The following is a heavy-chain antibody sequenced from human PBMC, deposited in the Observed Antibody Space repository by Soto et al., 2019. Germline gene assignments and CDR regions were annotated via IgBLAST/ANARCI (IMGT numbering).Heavy chain of an antibody. D-gene: IGHD5-12*01. CDR1: GFSLSNARMG. CDR3: ARIRLEMATITIWDY. CDR2: IFSNDEK. V-gene: IGHV2-26*01. Sequence: SGPTLVNPTETLTLTCTVSGFSLSNARMGVSWIRQPPGKALEWLAHIFSNDEKSYSTSLKSRLTISKDTSKSQVVLTMTNMDPVDTATYYCARIRLEMATITIWDYWGQGTLVTVSS. J-gene: IGHJ4*02.